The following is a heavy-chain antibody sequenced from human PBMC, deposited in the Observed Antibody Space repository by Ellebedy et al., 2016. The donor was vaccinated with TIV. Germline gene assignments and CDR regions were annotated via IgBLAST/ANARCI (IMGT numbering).Heavy chain of an antibody. CDR1: GDSISSYY. D-gene: IGHD2/OR15-2a*01. V-gene: IGHV4-59*12. Sequence: MPSETLSLTCTVSGDSISSYYWSWIRQPPGKGLEWIGHIYYSGGAKYNPSLKSRVTISVDTSKNQFSLRLTSVTAADTAVYYCARVETVDTFHYDSWGQGTLVTVSS. CDR3: ARVETVDTFHYDS. J-gene: IGHJ4*02. CDR2: IYYSGGA.